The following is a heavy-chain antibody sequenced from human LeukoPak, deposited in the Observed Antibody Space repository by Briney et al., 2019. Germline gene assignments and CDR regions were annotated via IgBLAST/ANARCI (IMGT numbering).Heavy chain of an antibody. Sequence: QSGGSLRLSCEASGFTFSSYAMNWVRQAPGKGLEWVAVISFDGNNKYYADSVKGRFTISRDNSKNTLYLQMNSLRAEDTAVYYCAKDIDYYDSSGYYVPDYWGQGTLVTVSS. CDR1: GFTFSSYA. D-gene: IGHD3-22*01. CDR3: AKDIDYYDSSGYYVPDY. CDR2: ISFDGNNK. J-gene: IGHJ4*02. V-gene: IGHV3-30-3*01.